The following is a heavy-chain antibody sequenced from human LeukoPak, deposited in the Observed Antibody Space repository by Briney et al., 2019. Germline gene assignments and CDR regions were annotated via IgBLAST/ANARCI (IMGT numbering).Heavy chain of an antibody. CDR3: ASRTTVTDADGFDI. V-gene: IGHV3-66*01. D-gene: IGHD4-17*01. Sequence: GGSLRLSCAPSEFTVNSNYMIWVRQAPGKGLEWVSLIYSGGSTYNADSVKDRFTISRDNSKNTVYLQMNSLRAEDTAVYYCASRTTVTDADGFDIWGQGTMVTVSS. J-gene: IGHJ3*02. CDR1: EFTVNSNY. CDR2: IYSGGST.